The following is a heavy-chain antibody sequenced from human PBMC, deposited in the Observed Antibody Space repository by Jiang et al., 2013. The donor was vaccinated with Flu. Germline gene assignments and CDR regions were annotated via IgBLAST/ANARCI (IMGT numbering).Heavy chain of an antibody. CDR2: IDWDDDK. J-gene: IGHJ4*02. Sequence: KPTQTLTLTCTFSGFSLSTSGMCVSWIRQPPGKALEWLARIDWDDDKYYSTSLKTRLTISKDTSKNQVVLTMTNMDPVDTATYYCARERYSSGGGFGDYWGQGTLVTVSS. CDR1: GFSLSTSGMC. CDR3: ARERYSSGGGFGDY. V-gene: IGHV2-70*11. D-gene: IGHD6-19*01.